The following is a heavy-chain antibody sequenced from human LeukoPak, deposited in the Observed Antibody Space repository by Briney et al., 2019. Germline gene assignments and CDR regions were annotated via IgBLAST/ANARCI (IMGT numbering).Heavy chain of an antibody. CDR3: ARPPYSSSSDY. D-gene: IGHD6-6*01. V-gene: IGHV3-7*01. Sequence: GGSLRLSCAASGFTFSSYWMSWVRQAPGKGLEWVGNIKQDGSEKYYVDSVKGRFTISRDNAKNSLYLQMNSLRAEDTAVYYCARPPYSSSSDYWGQGTLVTVSS. CDR2: IKQDGSEK. CDR1: GFTFSSYW. J-gene: IGHJ4*02.